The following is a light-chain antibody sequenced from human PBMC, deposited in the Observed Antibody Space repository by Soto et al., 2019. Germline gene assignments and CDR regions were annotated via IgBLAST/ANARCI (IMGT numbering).Light chain of an antibody. CDR2: EDS. V-gene: IGLV2-23*01. CDR1: SSDVGSYNL. Sequence: QSVLTQPASVSGSPGQSITISCTGTSSDVGSYNLVSWYQQHPGKAPKLMIYEDSKRPSGVSNRFSGSKSGNTASLTISGLQTEDAADSYRCPSAASSPHASVTATPVTV. J-gene: IGLJ1*01. CDR3: CPSAASSPHA.